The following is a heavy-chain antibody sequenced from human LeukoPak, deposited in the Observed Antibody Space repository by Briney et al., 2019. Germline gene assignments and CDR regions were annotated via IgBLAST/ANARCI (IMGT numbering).Heavy chain of an antibody. D-gene: IGHD3-16*01. Sequence: ASVKVSCKASGYTFTSSVISWVRQAPGQGLEWMGWISAYNGNTNYAQKLQGRVTMTTDTSTSTAYMELRSLRSDDTAVYYCATQLWGPVYYFDYWGQGTLVTVSS. V-gene: IGHV1-18*01. J-gene: IGHJ4*02. CDR3: ATQLWGPVYYFDY. CDR1: GYTFTSSV. CDR2: ISAYNGNT.